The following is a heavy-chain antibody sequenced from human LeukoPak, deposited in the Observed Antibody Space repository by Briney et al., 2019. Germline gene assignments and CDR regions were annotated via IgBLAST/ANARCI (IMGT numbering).Heavy chain of an antibody. J-gene: IGHJ4*02. Sequence: SEALSLTFTGSGDSLNSYYWSWIRQPPGKGREGIGYIYYRGTTSYNPFLKSRVTISVDTSKNQFSLKLNSVTAADTAVYYCARLPRYGGYDHFDYWGQGILVIVSS. V-gene: IGHV4-59*12. CDR2: IYYRGTT. CDR1: GDSLNSYY. D-gene: IGHD5-12*01. CDR3: ARLPRYGGYDHFDY.